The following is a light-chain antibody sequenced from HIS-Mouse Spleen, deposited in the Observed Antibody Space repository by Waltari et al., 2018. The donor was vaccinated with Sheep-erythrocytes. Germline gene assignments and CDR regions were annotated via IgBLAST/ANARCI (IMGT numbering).Light chain of an antibody. CDR2: DDS. V-gene: IGLV3-21*03. CDR3: QVWDSSSDHYV. CDR1: NIGSKS. Sequence: SYVLTQPPSASGAPGKTASITCGGNNIGSKSVHWYQQKPGQAPVLVVYDDSDRPSGIPERFSGSNSGNTATLTISRVEAGDEADYYCQVWDSSSDHYVFGTGTKVTAL. J-gene: IGLJ1*01.